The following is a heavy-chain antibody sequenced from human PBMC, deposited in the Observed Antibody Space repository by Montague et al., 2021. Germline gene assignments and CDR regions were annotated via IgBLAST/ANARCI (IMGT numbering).Heavy chain of an antibody. V-gene: IGHV3-48*02. Sequence: PLRLSCAASGFTFRTYGMNWVRQAPGKGLEWVSYITGSSSSIYYADSVRGRFTISRDNPKNSLYLQMNSLRDEDTAVYYCARDSYSSGWYSAEYFQHWGQGTLVTVSS. CDR1: GFTFRTYG. J-gene: IGHJ1*01. CDR2: ITGSSSSI. D-gene: IGHD6-19*01. CDR3: ARDSYSSGWYSAEYFQH.